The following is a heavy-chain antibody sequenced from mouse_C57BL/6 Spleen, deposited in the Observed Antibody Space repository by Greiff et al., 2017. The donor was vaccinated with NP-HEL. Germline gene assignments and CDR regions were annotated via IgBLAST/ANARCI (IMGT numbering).Heavy chain of an antibody. J-gene: IGHJ2*01. D-gene: IGHD2-5*01. CDR3: ARTGGYSNYGGGY. CDR1: GYTFTSYW. Sequence: VQLQQPGAELVKPGASVKLSCKASGYTFTSYWMQWVKQRPGQGLEWIGEIDPSDSYTNYNQKFKGKATLTVDTSSSTAYMQLSSLTSEDSAVYYCARTGGYSNYGGGYWGQGTTLTVSS. CDR2: IDPSDSYT. V-gene: IGHV1-50*01.